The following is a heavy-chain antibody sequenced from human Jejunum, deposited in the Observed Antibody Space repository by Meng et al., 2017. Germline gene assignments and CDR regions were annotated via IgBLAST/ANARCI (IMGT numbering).Heavy chain of an antibody. CDR1: GFTFNNFG. V-gene: IGHV3-21*01. J-gene: IGHJ3*01. CDR3: VRDERPGWDAFDF. D-gene: IGHD6-25*01. Sequence: GESLKISCAASGFTFNNFGMNWVRQAPGQGLEWVSSISRDEIYTHYADSVKGRFTISRDNAKNSLYLQMNNLRAEDTAVYYCVRDERPGWDAFDFWGLGTMVTV. CDR2: ISRDEIYT.